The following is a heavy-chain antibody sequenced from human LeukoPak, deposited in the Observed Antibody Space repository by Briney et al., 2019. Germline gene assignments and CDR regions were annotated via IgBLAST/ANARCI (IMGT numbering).Heavy chain of an antibody. J-gene: IGHJ6*03. D-gene: IGHD2-8*01. Sequence: ASVKVSCKASGYTFTSYYMHWVRQAPGQGLEWMGIINPSGGSTSYAQKFQGRVTMTRDMSTSTVYMELSSLRSEDTAVYYCAREVYCTNGVCYTDYYYYYYMDVWGKGTTVTVSS. CDR3: AREVYCTNGVCYTDYYYYYYMDV. CDR2: INPSGGST. V-gene: IGHV1-46*01. CDR1: GYTFTSYY.